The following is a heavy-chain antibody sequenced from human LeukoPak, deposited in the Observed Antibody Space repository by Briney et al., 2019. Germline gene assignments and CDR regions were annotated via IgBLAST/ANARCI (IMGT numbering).Heavy chain of an antibody. CDR3: ARLGGSGSYYIGNAFDI. Sequence: GESLKISCKGSAYLFTTYWIGWVRQMPGKGLDWMGTISFGDSDTRYSPSFQGQVTLSADKSISTAYLEWNSLKASDTAMYYCARLGGSGSYYIGNAFDIWGQGTMVTVSS. V-gene: IGHV5-51*01. J-gene: IGHJ3*02. D-gene: IGHD3-10*01. CDR1: AYLFTTYW. CDR2: ISFGDSDT.